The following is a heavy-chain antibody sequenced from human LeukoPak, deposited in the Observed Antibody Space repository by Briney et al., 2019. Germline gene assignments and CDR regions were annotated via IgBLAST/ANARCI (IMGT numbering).Heavy chain of an antibody. Sequence: SGGSLRLSCAASGFTFSSYWMSWVRRAPGKGREGVANIKKDGREKYYVDSVKGRFTISRDNAKNSLYLQMNSLRAEDTAVYYCARAGYCSSTSCYVGLLGMDVWGQGTTVTVSS. CDR1: GFTFSSYW. CDR2: IKKDGREK. D-gene: IGHD2-2*01. V-gene: IGHV3-7*01. CDR3: ARAGYCSSTSCYVGLLGMDV. J-gene: IGHJ6*02.